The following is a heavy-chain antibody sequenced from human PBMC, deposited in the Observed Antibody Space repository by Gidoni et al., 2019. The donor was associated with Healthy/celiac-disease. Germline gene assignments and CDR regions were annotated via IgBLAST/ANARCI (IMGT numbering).Heavy chain of an antibody. CDR2: INPSGGST. Sequence: QVQLLQSGAEVKKPGASVKVSCKASGYTCTSYYMHWVRHAPGQGLEWMGIINPSGGSTSYAQKFQVSVTMTRDTSTRTVYMELSSLRSEDTAVYYCARDEAQQLAFDYWGQGTLVTVSS. CDR1: GYTCTSYY. D-gene: IGHD6-13*01. J-gene: IGHJ4*02. V-gene: IGHV1-46*01. CDR3: ARDEAQQLAFDY.